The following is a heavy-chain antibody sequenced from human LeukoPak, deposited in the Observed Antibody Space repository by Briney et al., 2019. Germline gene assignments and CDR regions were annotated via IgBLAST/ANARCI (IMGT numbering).Heavy chain of an antibody. CDR2: IYSGGST. CDR1: GISFSSHG. CDR3: YSMIVVEIRVINDY. Sequence: PGTSLRLSCAAPGISFSSHGMHWVCQAPGKGLEWVSVIYSGGSTYYADSVKGRFTISRDNSKNTLYLQMNSLRAEDTAVYYCYSMIVVEIRVINDYWGQGTLVTVSS. J-gene: IGHJ4*02. D-gene: IGHD3-22*01. V-gene: IGHV3-66*01.